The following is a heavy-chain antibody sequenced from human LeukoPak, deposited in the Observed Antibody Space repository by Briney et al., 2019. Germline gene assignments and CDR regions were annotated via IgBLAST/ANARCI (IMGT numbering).Heavy chain of an antibody. V-gene: IGHV3-23*01. Sequence: GGSLRLSCAASGFSFSAYAMNWVRQAPGKGLEWVSAVTGPGDTTYYADSVKGRFFMSREDSKTTVYLQMNSLRAEDTAIYYCAKGAEIDLWGQGTLVTVSS. J-gene: IGHJ5*02. CDR1: GFSFSAYA. CDR2: VTGPGDTT. CDR3: AKGAEIDL. D-gene: IGHD3-16*01.